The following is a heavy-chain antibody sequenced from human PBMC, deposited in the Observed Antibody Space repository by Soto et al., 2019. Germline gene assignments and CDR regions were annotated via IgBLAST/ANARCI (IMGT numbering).Heavy chain of an antibody. CDR3: AKDRRIPIIDY. V-gene: IGHV3-30*18. Sequence: WGSLRLSCAASGFTFSSYGMHWVRQAPGKGLEWVAVISYDGSNKYYADSVKGRFTISRDNSKNTLYLQMNSLRAEDTAVYYCAKDRRIPIIDYWGQGTLVTVSS. D-gene: IGHD1-20*01. CDR1: GFTFSSYG. CDR2: ISYDGSNK. J-gene: IGHJ4*02.